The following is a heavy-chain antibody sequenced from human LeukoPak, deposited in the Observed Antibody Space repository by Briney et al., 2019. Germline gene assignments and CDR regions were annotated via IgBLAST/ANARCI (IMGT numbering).Heavy chain of an antibody. Sequence: GGSLRLSCAASGFTFSSYGMHWVRQAPGKGLEWVAVISYDGSNKYYADSVKGRFTISRDNSKNTPYLQMNSLRAEDTAVYYCANLYQWLPEEGFDYWGQGTLVTVSS. CDR3: ANLYQWLPEEGFDY. V-gene: IGHV3-30*18. CDR2: ISYDGSNK. CDR1: GFTFSSYG. D-gene: IGHD6-19*01. J-gene: IGHJ4*02.